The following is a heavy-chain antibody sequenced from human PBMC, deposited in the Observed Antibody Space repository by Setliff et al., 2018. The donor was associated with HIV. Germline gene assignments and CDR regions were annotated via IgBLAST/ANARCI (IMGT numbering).Heavy chain of an antibody. CDR1: GFTFSSYA. D-gene: IGHD6-19*01. V-gene: IGHV3-23*01. CDR3: AKEVLEIAVAAS. CDR2: ISGSGGNT. J-gene: IGHJ4*02. Sequence: PGGSLRLSCAASGFTFSSYAMSWVRQAPERGLEWVSAISGSGGNTYYADSVKGRFTTSRDNSKNTLYLQMNSLRAEDAAVYYCAKEVLEIAVAASWGQGTLVTVSS.